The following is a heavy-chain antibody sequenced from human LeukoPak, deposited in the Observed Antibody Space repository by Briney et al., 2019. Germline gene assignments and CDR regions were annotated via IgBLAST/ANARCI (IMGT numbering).Heavy chain of an antibody. J-gene: IGHJ6*03. D-gene: IGHD3-3*01. CDR1: GYSITNGYY. V-gene: IGHV4-38-2*01. CDR3: ARQHDFYYYYYGDV. CDR2: LYHSDSI. Sequence: SETLSLTCDVSGYSITNGYYWVWLRQPPGKGLEWIGSLYHSDSIYYNPSLKSRVTMSVDTSKNQFPLRLILVPAADTPVYYCARQHDFYYYYYGDVGGKGPTVPVS.